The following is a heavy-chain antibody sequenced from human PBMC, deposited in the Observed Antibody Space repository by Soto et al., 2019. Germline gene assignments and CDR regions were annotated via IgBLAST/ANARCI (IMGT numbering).Heavy chain of an antibody. V-gene: IGHV4-39*01. CDR1: GGSISSSSYY. CDR3: AGGRGDYYYGMDV. J-gene: IGHJ6*02. D-gene: IGHD3-10*01. Sequence: SETLSLTCTVSGGSISSSSYYWGWIRQPPGKGLEWIGSIYYSGSTYYNPSLKSRVTISVDTSKNQFSLKPSSVTAADTAVYYCAGGRGDYYYGMDVWGQGTTVTVSS. CDR2: IYYSGST.